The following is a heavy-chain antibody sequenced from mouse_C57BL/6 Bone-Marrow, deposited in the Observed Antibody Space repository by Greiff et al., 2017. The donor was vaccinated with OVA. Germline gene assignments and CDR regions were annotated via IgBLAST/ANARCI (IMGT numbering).Heavy chain of an antibody. J-gene: IGHJ3*01. V-gene: IGHV1-64*01. CDR2: IHPNSGST. D-gene: IGHD2-1*01. CDR1: GYTFTSYW. CDR3: ARAPLLGAWFAY. Sequence: QVQLQQPGAELVKPGASVKLSCKASGYTFTSYWMHWVKQRPGQGLEWIGMIHPNSGSTNYNEKFKGKATLTVDKSSSTAYMQLSSLTSEDSAVYYCARAPLLGAWFAYWGQGTLVTVSA.